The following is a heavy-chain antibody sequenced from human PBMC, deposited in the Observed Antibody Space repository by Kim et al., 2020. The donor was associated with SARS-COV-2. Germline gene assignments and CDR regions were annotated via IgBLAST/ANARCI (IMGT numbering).Heavy chain of an antibody. D-gene: IGHD6-19*01. CDR3: ASSRVAGRDY. CDR1: GYSFTSYW. V-gene: IGHV5-10-1*01. CDR2: IDPGDSYT. J-gene: IGHJ4*02. Sequence: GESLKISCKGSGYSFTSYWISWVRQMPGKGLEWMGRIDPGDSYTNYSPSFQGHVTISADKSISTAYLQWSSLKASDTAMYYCASSRVAGRDYWGQGTLVTVSS.